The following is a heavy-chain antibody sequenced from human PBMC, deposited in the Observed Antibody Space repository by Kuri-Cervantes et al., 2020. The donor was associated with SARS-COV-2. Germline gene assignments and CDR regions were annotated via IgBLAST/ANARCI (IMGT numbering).Heavy chain of an antibody. J-gene: IGHJ4*02. CDR1: GSTFDAYG. CDR3: ARDPDDILTGPFDY. D-gene: IGHD3-9*01. V-gene: IGHV3-20*04. Sequence: GESLKISCTASGSTFDAYGMSWVRQAPGKGLEWVSGINKNGGSTSYGDSVKGRFTISRDNAKNSLYLQMNSLRAEDTALYYCARDPDDILTGPFDYWGQGTLVTVSS. CDR2: INKNGGST.